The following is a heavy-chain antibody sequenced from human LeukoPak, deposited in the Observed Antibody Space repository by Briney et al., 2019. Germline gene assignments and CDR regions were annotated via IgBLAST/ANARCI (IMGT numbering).Heavy chain of an antibody. V-gene: IGHV4-59*01. CDR2: IYYSGST. J-gene: IGHJ5*02. D-gene: IGHD3-22*01. CDR1: GGSISSYY. CDR3: ARFCNYYDSSGYYYGFDP. Sequence: SETLSLTCTVSGGSISSYYWSWIRQPPGKGREWIGYIYYSGSTNYSPSLKSRVTISVDTSKNQFSLKLSSVTAADTAVYYCARFCNYYDSSGYYYGFDPWGQGTLVTVSS.